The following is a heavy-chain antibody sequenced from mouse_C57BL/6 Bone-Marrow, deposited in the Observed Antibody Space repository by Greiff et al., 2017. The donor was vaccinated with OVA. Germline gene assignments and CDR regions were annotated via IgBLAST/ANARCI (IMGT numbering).Heavy chain of an antibody. J-gene: IGHJ1*03. CDR2: IYPGSGST. V-gene: IGHV1-55*01. D-gene: IGHD1-1*01. CDR1: GYTFTSYW. CDR3: ARRYYGSSYWYFDV. Sequence: QVQLQQSGAELVKPGASVKMSCKASGYTFTSYWITWVKQRPGQGLEWIGDIYPGSGSTNYNEKFKSKATLTVDTSSSTAYQQLSSLTSEDSAVYYCARRYYGSSYWYFDVWGTGTTVTVSS.